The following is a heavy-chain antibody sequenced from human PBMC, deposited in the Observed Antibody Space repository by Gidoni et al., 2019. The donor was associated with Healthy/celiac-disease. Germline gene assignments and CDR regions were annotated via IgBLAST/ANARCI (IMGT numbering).Heavy chain of an antibody. CDR3: ARLPFSAAAGPYYYYYGMDV. Sequence: QLVQSGAEVKQPGESLQLSCKGSGYSFTSYWICWVRQMPGKGLEWMGIIYPGDSDTRYSPSFQGQVTIPADKSISTAYLQWSSLKASDTAMYYCARLPFSAAAGPYYYYYGMDVWGQGTTVTVSS. CDR1: GYSFTSYW. CDR2: IYPGDSDT. J-gene: IGHJ6*02. D-gene: IGHD6-13*01. V-gene: IGHV5-51*03.